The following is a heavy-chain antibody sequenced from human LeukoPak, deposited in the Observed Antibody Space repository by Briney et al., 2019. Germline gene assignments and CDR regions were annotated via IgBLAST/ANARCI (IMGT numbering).Heavy chain of an antibody. D-gene: IGHD3-10*01. CDR3: ARAHYYGSGSFLLRSGFDY. J-gene: IGHJ4*02. V-gene: IGHV3-48*03. CDR2: ISSSGSTI. Sequence: GGSLRLSCAASGFTFSSYEMNWVRQAPGKGLEWVSYISSSGSTIYYADSVKGRFTISRDNAKNSLYLQMNSLRAEDTAVYYCARAHYYGSGSFLLRSGFDYWGQGTLVTVSS. CDR1: GFTFSSYE.